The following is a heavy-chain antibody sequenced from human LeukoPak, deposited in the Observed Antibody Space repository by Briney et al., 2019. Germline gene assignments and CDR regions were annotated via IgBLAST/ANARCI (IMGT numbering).Heavy chain of an antibody. V-gene: IGHV4-61*01. J-gene: IGHJ5*02. Sequence: SETLSLTCTVSGGSVSSGSYYWKWIRQPPGKGLEWIGYIYYSGSTNYNPSLNRRVTISLDTSKNQFSLELSSVTAADTAVFYCARGYSSIRGWFDPWSQGTPVTVSS. CDR1: GGSVSSGSYY. CDR2: IYYSGST. CDR3: ARGYSSIRGWFDP. D-gene: IGHD6-13*01.